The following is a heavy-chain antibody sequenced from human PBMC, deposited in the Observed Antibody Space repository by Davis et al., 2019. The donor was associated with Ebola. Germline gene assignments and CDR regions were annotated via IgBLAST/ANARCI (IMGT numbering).Heavy chain of an antibody. Sequence: ASVKVSCKASGYTFKNSAISWVRQAPGQGLEWMGWISGYEDNTNYAPRFQGRITLTKDRATSTVYMELRSLTSDDTAVYYCARDLATSSGAHFFYFGMDVWGEGTSVAVSS. J-gene: IGHJ6*04. CDR2: ISGYEDNT. D-gene: IGHD3-10*01. V-gene: IGHV1-18*01. CDR3: ARDLATSSGAHFFYFGMDV. CDR1: GYTFKNSA.